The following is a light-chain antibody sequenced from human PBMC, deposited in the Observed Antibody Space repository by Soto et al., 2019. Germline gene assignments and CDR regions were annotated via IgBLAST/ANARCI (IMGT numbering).Light chain of an antibody. CDR1: SSNVGNNY. Sequence: QSVLTQPPSVSAAPGQKVSISCSGTSSNVGNNYVSWYQQLPGTAPKLLIYDNGKRPSGIPDRFSGSKSGTSATLGITGLQTGDEADYYCATWDSSLSAGVFGGGTKVTVL. CDR2: DNG. J-gene: IGLJ3*02. CDR3: ATWDSSLSAGV. V-gene: IGLV1-51*01.